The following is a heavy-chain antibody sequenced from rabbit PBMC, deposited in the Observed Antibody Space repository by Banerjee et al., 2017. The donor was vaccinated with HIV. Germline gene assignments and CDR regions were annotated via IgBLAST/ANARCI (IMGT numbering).Heavy chain of an antibody. Sequence: QEQLVESGGGLVQPGGSLKLSCKASGFSFSDRDVMCWVRQAPGKGLEWIACINTATGKAVYASWAKGRFTISKTSSTTVTLQMTSLTAADTATYFCARDTSSSGVYLYLWGQGTLVTVS. V-gene: IGHV1S45*01. D-gene: IGHD1-1*01. CDR2: INTATGKA. J-gene: IGHJ4*01. CDR3: ARDTSSSGVYLYL. CDR1: GFSFSDRDV.